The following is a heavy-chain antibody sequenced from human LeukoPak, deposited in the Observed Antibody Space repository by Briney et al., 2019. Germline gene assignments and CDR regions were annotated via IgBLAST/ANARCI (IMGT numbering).Heavy chain of an antibody. CDR1: GYTFTSYD. CDR2: MNPNSGNT. V-gene: IGHV1-8*01. CDR3: ARDHLPHCSSTSCYTHYYGMDV. Sequence: ASVKLSCKASGYTFTSYDINWVRHATGQGLEWMGWMNPNSGNTGYAQKFQGRVTMTRNTSISTAYMELSSLRSEDTAVYYCARDHLPHCSSTSCYTHYYGMDVWGQGTTVTVSS. J-gene: IGHJ6*02. D-gene: IGHD2-2*02.